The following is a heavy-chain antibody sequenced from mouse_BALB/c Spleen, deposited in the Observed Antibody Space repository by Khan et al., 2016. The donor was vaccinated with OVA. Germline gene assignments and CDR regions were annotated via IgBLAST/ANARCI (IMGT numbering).Heavy chain of an antibody. V-gene: IGHV5-17*02. J-gene: IGHJ2*02. CDR3: ATSYCAVYYFDY. CDR2: ISGDSTTI. D-gene: IGHD1-1*01. CDR1: GFTFSSYG. Sequence: EVQGVESGGGLVQPGGSRKLSCAASGFTFSSYGMHWVRQAPEKGLEWVAYISGDSTTIYYADTVKGRFTISRDKPKNTLFLQMTSLMYEDTAMYYCATSYCAVYYFDYWGPGTSLTVSS.